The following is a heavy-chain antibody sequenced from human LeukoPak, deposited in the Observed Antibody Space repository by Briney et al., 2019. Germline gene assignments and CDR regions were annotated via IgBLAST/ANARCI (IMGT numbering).Heavy chain of an antibody. D-gene: IGHD1-7*01. Sequence: SQTLSLTCDISGDSVSSNSAAWHWIRQSPSRGLEWLGRTFYRSKWYNEYEVSLKSRLTINADTSKNHFSLQLNSVTPEDTAVYYCARSGGTAIGNYERATFDYWRQGTLVTVSS. V-gene: IGHV6-1*01. CDR1: GDSVSSNSAA. J-gene: IGHJ4*02. CDR3: ARSGGTAIGNYERATFDY. CDR2: TFYRSKWYN.